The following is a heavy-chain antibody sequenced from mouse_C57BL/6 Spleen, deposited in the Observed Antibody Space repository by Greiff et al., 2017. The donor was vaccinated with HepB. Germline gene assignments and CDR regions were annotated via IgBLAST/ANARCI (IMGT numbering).Heavy chain of an antibody. CDR1: GYTFTSYW. V-gene: IGHV1-64*01. CDR3: ARGGYEKGFDY. J-gene: IGHJ2*01. D-gene: IGHD2-2*01. Sequence: QVQLQQPGAELVKPGASVKLSCKASGYTFTSYWMHWVKQRPGQGLEWIGMIHPNSGSTNYNEKFKSKATLTVDKSSSTAYMQLSSPTSEDSAVYYCARGGYEKGFDYWGQGTTLTVSS. CDR2: IHPNSGST.